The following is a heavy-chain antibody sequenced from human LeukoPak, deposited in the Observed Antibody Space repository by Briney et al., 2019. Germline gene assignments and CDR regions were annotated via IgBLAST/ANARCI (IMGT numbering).Heavy chain of an antibody. CDR2: INPDASIT. V-gene: IGHV3-74*01. CDR1: GFALSNSW. J-gene: IGHJ4*02. CDR3: ARAMISGSEY. D-gene: IGHD3-22*01. Sequence: TGGSLRLSCAASGFALSNSWMHWVRQAPGKGLVWVSRINPDASITTYADSVRGRFTISRDNAKNTVYLQMNSLRAEDTAVYYCARAMISGSEYWGQGTLVTVSS.